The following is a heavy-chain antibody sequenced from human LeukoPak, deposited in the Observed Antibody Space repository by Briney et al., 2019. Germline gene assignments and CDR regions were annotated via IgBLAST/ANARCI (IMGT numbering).Heavy chain of an antibody. V-gene: IGHV3-48*04. J-gene: IGHJ6*02. D-gene: IGHD4-17*01. CDR3: ARASYYGDHGAYYYYGMDV. Sequence: GGSLRLSCAASGLTFRNYGMHWVRQAPGKGLEWVSYISSSGSTIYYADSVKGRSTISRDNAKNSLYLQMNSLRAEDTAVYYCARASYYGDHGAYYYYGMDVWGQGTTVTVSS. CDR1: GLTFRNYG. CDR2: ISSSGSTI.